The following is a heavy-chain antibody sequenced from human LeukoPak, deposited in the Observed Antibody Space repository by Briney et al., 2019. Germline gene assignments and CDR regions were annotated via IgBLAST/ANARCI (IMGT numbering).Heavy chain of an antibody. Sequence: PSETLSLTCAVYGGSFSGYYWSWVRQPPGKGLEWIGEINHSGSTNYKPSLKSRVTISVDTSKNQFSLKLSSVTAADTAVYYCARGRGYVWGSYRPNYFDYWGQGTLVTVSS. D-gene: IGHD3-16*02. CDR3: ARGRGYVWGSYRPNYFDY. CDR1: GGSFSGYY. CDR2: INHSGST. V-gene: IGHV4-34*01. J-gene: IGHJ4*02.